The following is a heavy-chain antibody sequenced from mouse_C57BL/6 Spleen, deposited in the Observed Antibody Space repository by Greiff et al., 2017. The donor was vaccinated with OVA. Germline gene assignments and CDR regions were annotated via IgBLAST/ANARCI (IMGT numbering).Heavy chain of an antibody. CDR2: IYPGSGNT. J-gene: IGHJ1*03. Sequence: QVQLKQSGPELVKPGASVKISCKASGYSFTSYYIHWVKQRPGQGLEWIGWIYPGSGNTKYNEKFKGKATLTADTSSSTAYMQLSSLTSEDSAVYYCARRALYDYDEYFDVWGTGTTVTVSS. CDR3: ARRALYDYDEYFDV. D-gene: IGHD2-4*01. V-gene: IGHV1-66*01. CDR1: GYSFTSYY.